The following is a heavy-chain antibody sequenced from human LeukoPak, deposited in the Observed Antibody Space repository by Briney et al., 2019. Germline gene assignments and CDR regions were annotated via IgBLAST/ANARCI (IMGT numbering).Heavy chain of an antibody. V-gene: IGHV5-51*01. D-gene: IGHD4-17*01. J-gene: IGHJ5*02. CDR3: AGQHGDYAGFDP. CDR1: GSSFTSYW. CDR2: IYPGDSDT. Sequence: GASLQISCKGSGSSFTSYWIGWVRQLPGKGLEWVGIIYPGDSDTRYSPSFQGQVTISADKSISTASLQWSSLKASDTAMYYCAGQHGDYAGFDPWGQGTLVTVSS.